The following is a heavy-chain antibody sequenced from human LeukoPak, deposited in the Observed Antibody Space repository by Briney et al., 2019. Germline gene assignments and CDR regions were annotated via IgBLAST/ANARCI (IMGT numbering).Heavy chain of an antibody. CDR1: GFTFSSYS. D-gene: IGHD2-21*02. V-gene: IGHV3-21*01. CDR2: ISSSSSYI. J-gene: IGHJ4*02. Sequence: GGSLRLSCAASGFTFSSYSMNWVRQAPGKGLEWVSSISSSSSYIYYADSVEGRFTISRDNAKNSLYLQMNSLRAEDTAVYYCARVGLSDCDDYWGQGTLVTVSS. CDR3: ARVGLSDCDDY.